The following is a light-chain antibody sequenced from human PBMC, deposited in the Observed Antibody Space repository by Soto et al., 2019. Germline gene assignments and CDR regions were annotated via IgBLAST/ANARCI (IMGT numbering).Light chain of an antibody. V-gene: IGLV2-14*01. Sequence: QSALTQPASVSGSPGQSITISCTGTSTDVGGYNYVSWYQHHPGKAPKLMIYEFSNRPSGVSNRFSGSKSGNTASLTISGLQAEDEADYYCSSYSSSSTLVFGGGTKVTVL. CDR1: STDVGGYNY. CDR2: EFS. CDR3: SSYSSSSTLV. J-gene: IGLJ2*01.